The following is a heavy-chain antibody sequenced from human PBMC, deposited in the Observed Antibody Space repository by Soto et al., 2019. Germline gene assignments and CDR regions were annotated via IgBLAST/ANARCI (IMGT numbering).Heavy chain of an antibody. CDR1: GGSFTSNNW. J-gene: IGHJ4*02. CDR3: ASRDPGTSVDY. CDR2: IYRTGST. Sequence: KLRRTLSLTCAVSGGSFTSNNWWTWVRQPPGQGPEWIGEIYRTGSTNYNPSLKSRVTISLDKSENQFSLKVTSLTAADTAVYYCASRDPGTSVDYWGQGTLVTVSS. V-gene: IGHV4-4*03. D-gene: IGHD1-7*01.